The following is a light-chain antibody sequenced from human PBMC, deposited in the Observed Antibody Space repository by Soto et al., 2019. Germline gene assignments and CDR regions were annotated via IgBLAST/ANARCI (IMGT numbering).Light chain of an antibody. CDR1: KAVNTR. CDR3: HQRQSWPRT. Sequence: EIVLTQSPATLSSFPGDRVTLSCRASKAVNTRLAWYQHRPGQAPRLLIYLASNRAAGVPARFSGSGSGTDFTLTISDVEPEDFAIYYCHQRQSWPRTFDQGTTVDI. CDR2: LAS. J-gene: IGKJ1*01. V-gene: IGKV3-11*01.